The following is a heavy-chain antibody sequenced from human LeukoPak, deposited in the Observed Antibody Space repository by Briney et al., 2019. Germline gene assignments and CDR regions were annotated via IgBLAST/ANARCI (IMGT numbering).Heavy chain of an antibody. J-gene: IGHJ4*02. V-gene: IGHV3-53*01. CDR1: GFTLSRYY. Sequence: GSPRLSRATSGFTLSRYYMNWVPQAPGKELEWVSVIYTGGGRYYADSVRGRFTISRDTSKNMVFLQMNSLRVEDTAVYYCARGTDYWGRGTLVTVSS. CDR2: IYTGGGR. CDR3: ARGTDY.